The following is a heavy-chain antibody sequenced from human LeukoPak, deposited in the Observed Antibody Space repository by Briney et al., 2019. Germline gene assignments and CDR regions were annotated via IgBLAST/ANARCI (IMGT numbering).Heavy chain of an antibody. Sequence: QPGRSLRLSCAASGFTFDDYAMHWVRQAPGKGLEWVSGISWNSGSIGYADSVKGRFTISRDNAKNSLYLQMNSLRAEDTALYYCAKDISAYYYYYMDVWGKGTTATISS. CDR3: AKDISAYYYYYMDV. J-gene: IGHJ6*03. CDR1: GFTFDDYA. V-gene: IGHV3-9*01. CDR2: ISWNSGSI.